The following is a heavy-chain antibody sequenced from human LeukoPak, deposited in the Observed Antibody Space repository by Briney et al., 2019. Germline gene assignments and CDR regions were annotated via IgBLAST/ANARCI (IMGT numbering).Heavy chain of an antibody. V-gene: IGHV3-23*01. CDR3: ARKSASGNYPLDY. J-gene: IGHJ4*02. D-gene: IGHD3-10*01. CDR2: ISADSATT. CDR1: GFTFSSYE. Sequence: GGSLRLSCAASGFTFSSYEMNWVRQAPGKGLEWVSVISADSATTFYADSVKGRFTISRDNAKNTVFLQMNSLRAEDTALYYCARKSASGNYPLDYWGQGTLVTVSS.